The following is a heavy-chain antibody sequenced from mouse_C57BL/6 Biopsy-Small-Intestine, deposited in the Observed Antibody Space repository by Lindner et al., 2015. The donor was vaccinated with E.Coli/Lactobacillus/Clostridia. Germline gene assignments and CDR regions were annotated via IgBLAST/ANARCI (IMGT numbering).Heavy chain of an antibody. D-gene: IGHD2-4*01. CDR1: GFTFSTYG. V-gene: IGHV5-6*01. CDR3: ASEGLRRGVMDY. J-gene: IGHJ4*01. CDR2: ISGGGSYT. Sequence: VQLQESGGDLVKPGGSLKLSCAASGFTFSTYGMSWVRQTPDKRLEWVATISGGGSYTYYLDSVKGRFTISRDNAKNTLNLQMSSLQSEDTAIYYCASEGLRRGVMDYWGQGTSVTVSS.